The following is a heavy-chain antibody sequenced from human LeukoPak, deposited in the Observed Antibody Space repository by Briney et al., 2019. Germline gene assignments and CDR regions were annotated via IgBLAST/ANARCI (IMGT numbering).Heavy chain of an antibody. CDR3: AKPSSSGYYGPNGY. D-gene: IGHD3-22*01. V-gene: IGHV3-30*18. Sequence: PGGSLRLSCAASGFTFSSYGMHWVRQAPGKGLEWVASISYDGSNIHYADSVKGRFTISRDNSKNTLYVQVSSLRTEDTAVYYCAKPSSSGYYGPNGYWGQGTLVTVSS. CDR2: ISYDGSNI. CDR1: GFTFSSYG. J-gene: IGHJ4*02.